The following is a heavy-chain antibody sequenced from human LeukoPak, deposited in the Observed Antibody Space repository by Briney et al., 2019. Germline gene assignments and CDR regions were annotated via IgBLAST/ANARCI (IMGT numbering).Heavy chain of an antibody. J-gene: IGHJ4*02. V-gene: IGHV1-18*01. CDR3: ARGDYDTSSYQYY. CDR1: YYTFTSYG. D-gene: IGHD2-2*01. Sequence: ASVKVSCKAFYYTFTSYGISWVRQAPGQGLEWMGWISAYNGKTNYAQKFQGRLTLTTDTSTSTAYMELRSLTYDGTAVYYCARGDYDTSSYQYYWGQGTLVTVSS. CDR2: ISAYNGKT.